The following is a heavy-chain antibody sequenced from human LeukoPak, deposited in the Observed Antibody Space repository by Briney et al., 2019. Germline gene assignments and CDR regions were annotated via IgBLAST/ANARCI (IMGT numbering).Heavy chain of an antibody. J-gene: IGHJ5*02. V-gene: IGHV4-30-2*01. CDR2: IYHSGST. CDR1: GGSISSGGYS. CDR3: ARVGEGYYDNNNWFDP. D-gene: IGHD3-22*01. Sequence: KPSETLSLTCAVSGGSISSGGYSWSWLRQPPGKGLEWIGYIYHSGSTYYNPSLKSRVTISVDRSKNQFSLKLSSVTAADTAVYYCARVGEGYYDNNNWFDPWGQGTLVTVSS.